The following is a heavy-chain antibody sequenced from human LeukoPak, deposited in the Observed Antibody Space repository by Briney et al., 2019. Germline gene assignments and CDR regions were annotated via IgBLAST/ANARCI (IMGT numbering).Heavy chain of an antibody. CDR2: ISGGGGST. Sequence: GGSLRLSCAGSGFTFSSYAMTWVRQAPGKGLEWVSAISGGGGSTYYADSVKGRFTISRDNPKNTLYLQMNTLRAEDTAVYYCAKKRVQDGRGGVYYYYYMDVWGKGTTVTVSS. CDR1: GFTFSSYA. J-gene: IGHJ6*03. CDR3: AKKRVQDGRGGVYYYYYMDV. V-gene: IGHV3-23*01. D-gene: IGHD1-1*01.